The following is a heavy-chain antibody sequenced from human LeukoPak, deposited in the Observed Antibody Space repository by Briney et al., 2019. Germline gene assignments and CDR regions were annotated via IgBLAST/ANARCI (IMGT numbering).Heavy chain of an antibody. J-gene: IGHJ4*02. Sequence: RPGGSLRLSCAASGFTFDDYGMSWVRQAPGKGLEWVSGINWNGGSTGYADSVKGRFTISRDNAKNSLYLQMNSLRPEDTAVYYCAKGGKYDILTGYPRSRLLGDYWGQGTLVTVSS. D-gene: IGHD3-9*01. CDR1: GFTFDDYG. CDR2: INWNGGST. V-gene: IGHV3-20*04. CDR3: AKGGKYDILTGYPRSRLLGDY.